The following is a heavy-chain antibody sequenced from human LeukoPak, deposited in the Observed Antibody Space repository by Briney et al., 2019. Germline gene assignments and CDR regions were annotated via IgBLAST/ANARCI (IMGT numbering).Heavy chain of an antibody. V-gene: IGHV1-2*02. D-gene: IGHD6-19*01. CDR1: GYTFTGYY. CDR3: ARDLEYSSGLDV. J-gene: IGHJ6*04. CDR2: INPNSGGT. Sequence: ASVKVSCKASGYTFTGYYMHWVRQAPGQGLEWMGWINPNSGGTNYAQKFQGRVTMTRDTSISTAYMELSRLRSDDTAVYYCARDLEYSSGLDVWGKGTTVTVSS.